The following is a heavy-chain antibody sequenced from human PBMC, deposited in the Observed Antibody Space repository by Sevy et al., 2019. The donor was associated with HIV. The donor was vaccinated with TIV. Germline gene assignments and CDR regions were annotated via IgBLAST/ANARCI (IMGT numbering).Heavy chain of an antibody. Sequence: GGSLRLSCAASGFSLTTSDMRWVRQAPGKGLEWVAYVRNDGSNKYYADSVRDRFTISRDSPKNTLYLQMNSLRDEDTAIYYCARGRKTTEEWLEELDYYYGLDVWGQRTTVTVSS. D-gene: IGHD2-8*01. CDR2: VRNDGSNK. CDR3: ARGRKTTEEWLEELDYYYGLDV. V-gene: IGHV3-30*02. CDR1: GFSLTTSD. J-gene: IGHJ6*02.